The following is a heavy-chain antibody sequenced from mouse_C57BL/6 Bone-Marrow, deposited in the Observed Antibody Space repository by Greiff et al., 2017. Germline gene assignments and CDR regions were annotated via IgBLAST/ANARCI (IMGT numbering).Heavy chain of an antibody. CDR3: ARNYGSSYWYCDV. D-gene: IGHD1-1*01. CDR2: IYPRSGNT. Sequence: VQLQQSGAELARPGASVKLSCKASGYTFTSYGISWVKQRTGQGLEWIGEIYPRSGNTYYNEKFKGKATLTADKSSSTAYMELRSLTSEDSAVYFCARNYGSSYWYCDVWGTGTTVTVSS. CDR1: GYTFTSYG. V-gene: IGHV1-81*01. J-gene: IGHJ1*03.